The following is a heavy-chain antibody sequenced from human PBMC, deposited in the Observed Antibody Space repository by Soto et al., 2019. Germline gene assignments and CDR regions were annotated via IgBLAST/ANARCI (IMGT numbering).Heavy chain of an antibody. CDR1: GGTFSSYA. V-gene: IGHV1-69*13. CDR2: IIPIFGTA. D-gene: IGHD3-10*01. CDR3: ARALILPSGPGSYYNVMDWVYYYYGMDV. J-gene: IGHJ6*02. Sequence: SVEVSCKASGGTFSSYAISWVRQAPGQGLEWMGGIIPIFGTANYAQKFQGRVTITADESTSTAYMELSSLRSEDTAVYYCARALILPSGPGSYYNVMDWVYYYYGMDVWGQGTTVTVSS.